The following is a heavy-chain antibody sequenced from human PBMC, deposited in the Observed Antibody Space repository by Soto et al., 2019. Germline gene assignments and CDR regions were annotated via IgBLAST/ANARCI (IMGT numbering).Heavy chain of an antibody. CDR2: ISYDGTNK. CDR1: GFTFRSYA. Sequence: QVQLVESGGGVVQPGRSLRLSCAASGFTFRSYAMDWVRQAPGKGLEWVAVISYDGTNKYYADSVKGRFTIFRDNSKDALSQQMNSRRAEDTAVYYCVRGDSNSWSDYWGQGTLVNVSS. J-gene: IGHJ4*02. CDR3: VRGDSNSWSDY. D-gene: IGHD6-13*01. V-gene: IGHV3-30*01.